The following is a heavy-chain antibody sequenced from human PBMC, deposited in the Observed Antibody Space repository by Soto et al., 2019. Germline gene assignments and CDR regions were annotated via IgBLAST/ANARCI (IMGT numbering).Heavy chain of an antibody. CDR1: GFTFNIYT. J-gene: IGHJ4*02. V-gene: IGHV3-21*01. CDR3: AKDRYDASDYYYSIDS. Sequence: GGSLRLSCAASGFTFNIYTMNWVRQAPGKGLEWVSSISGIGSYIYYADSVKGRFTISRDNAKDSLYLQMNSLRAEDTAVYFCAKDRYDASDYYYSIDSWGQGTLVTVSS. CDR2: ISGIGSYI. D-gene: IGHD3-22*01.